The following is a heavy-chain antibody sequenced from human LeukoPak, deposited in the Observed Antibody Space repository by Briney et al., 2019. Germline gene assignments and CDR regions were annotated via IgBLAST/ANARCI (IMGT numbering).Heavy chain of an antibody. CDR1: GFNFTYAW. Sequence: GGSLRLSCAASGFNFTYAWMSWVRQAPGKGLEWVANIKQDESEKYYVDSVKGRFTISRDNAKNSLYLQMNSLRAEDTAEYYCARSKLAVSGNYFDYWGQGTLVTVSS. V-gene: IGHV3-7*01. CDR2: IKQDESEK. D-gene: IGHD6-19*01. CDR3: ARSKLAVSGNYFDY. J-gene: IGHJ4*02.